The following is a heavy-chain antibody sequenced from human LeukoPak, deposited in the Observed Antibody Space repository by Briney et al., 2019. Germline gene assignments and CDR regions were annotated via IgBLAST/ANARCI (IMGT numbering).Heavy chain of an antibody. CDR1: GVSISSGGYY. J-gene: IGHJ6*02. CDR2: IYYSGST. V-gene: IGHV4-31*03. Sequence: SETLSLTCTVSGVSISSGGYYWRWIRQHPGKGLEWIGYIYYSGSTYYNPSLKSRVTISVDTSKNQFSLKLSSVIAADTAVYYCASSVGTYYYYGMDVWGQGTTVTVSS. CDR3: ASSVGTYYYYGMDV. D-gene: IGHD3-10*01.